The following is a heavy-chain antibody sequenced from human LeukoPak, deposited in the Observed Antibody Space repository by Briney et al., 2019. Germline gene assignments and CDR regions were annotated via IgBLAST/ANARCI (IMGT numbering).Heavy chain of an antibody. V-gene: IGHV1-69*05. CDR2: ILPIFGTA. Sequence: ASVKVSCKASGGTFSSYAISWVRQAPGQGLEWMGRILPIFGTANYAQKFQGRVTITTDESTSTAYMELSSLRSEDTAVYYCARDDPNECTNGVCYSRFDYWGQGTLVTVSS. CDR1: GGTFSSYA. D-gene: IGHD2-8*01. J-gene: IGHJ4*02. CDR3: ARDDPNECTNGVCYSRFDY.